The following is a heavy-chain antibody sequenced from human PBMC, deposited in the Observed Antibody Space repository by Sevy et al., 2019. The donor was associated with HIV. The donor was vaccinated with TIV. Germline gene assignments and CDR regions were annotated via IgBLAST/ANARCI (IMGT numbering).Heavy chain of an antibody. D-gene: IGHD1-26*01. J-gene: IGHJ4*02. CDR1: GFTFSSYA. CDR2: ISYDGSNK. Sequence: GGSLRVSCAASGFTFSSYAMHWVRQAPGKGLEWVAVISYDGSNKYYADSVKGRFTISRDNSKNTLYLQMNSLRAEDTAVSYCARDFTEGLLGGHLFDYWGQGTLVTVSS. CDR3: ARDFTEGLLGGHLFDY. V-gene: IGHV3-30-3*01.